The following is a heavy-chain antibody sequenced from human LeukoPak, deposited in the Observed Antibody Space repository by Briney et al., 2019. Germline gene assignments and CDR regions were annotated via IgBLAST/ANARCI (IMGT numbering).Heavy chain of an antibody. CDR2: ISGSGGST. J-gene: IGHJ4*02. V-gene: IGHV3-23*01. CDR3: AKGRMEWETGHY. Sequence: GGSLRLSCAASGFTVSSNYMSWVRQAPGKGLEWVSAISGSGGSTYYADSVKGRFTISRDNSKNTLYLQMNSLRAEDTAVYYCAKGRMEWETGHYWGQGTLVTVSS. CDR1: GFTVSSNY. D-gene: IGHD3-3*01.